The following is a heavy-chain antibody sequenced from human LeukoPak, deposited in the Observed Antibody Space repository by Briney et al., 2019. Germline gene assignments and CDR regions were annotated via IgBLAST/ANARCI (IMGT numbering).Heavy chain of an antibody. CDR1: GGSISDYY. CDR2: IYYSGRT. J-gene: IGHJ3*02. V-gene: IGHV4-59*01. CDR3: ARDFRGSVDAFDI. Sequence: KPSETLSLTCTVSGGSISDYYWNWVRQPPGKGLEWIEYIYYSGRTNYNPSLKSRVSISVDTSKNQFSLKLSSVTAADTAVYYCARDFRGSVDAFDIWGQGTMVAVSS.